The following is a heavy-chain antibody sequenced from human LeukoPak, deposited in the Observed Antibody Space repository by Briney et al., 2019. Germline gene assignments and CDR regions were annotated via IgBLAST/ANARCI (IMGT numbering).Heavy chain of an antibody. D-gene: IGHD3-10*01. V-gene: IGHV4-34*01. Sequence: SETLSLTSAVYGGSFSGYYWSWIRQPPGKGLEWIGEINHSGSTNYNPSLKSRVTISVDTSKNQFSLKLSSVTAADTAVYYCASGLWFGEPPLSFWGQGTLVTVSS. CDR3: ASGLWFGEPPLSF. J-gene: IGHJ4*02. CDR2: INHSGST. CDR1: GGSFSGYY.